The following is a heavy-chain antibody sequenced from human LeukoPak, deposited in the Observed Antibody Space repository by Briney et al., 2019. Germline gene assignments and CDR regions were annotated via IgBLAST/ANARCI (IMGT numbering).Heavy chain of an antibody. Sequence: GGSLRLSCAASGFTFSNYAMSWVRQAPGKGLEWVSAISGSGGSTYYADSVKGRFTISRDNSKNTLYLQMNSLRAEDTAVYYCAKDFRRAYDLRTYFDYWGQGTLVTVSS. CDR2: ISGSGGST. CDR3: AKDFRRAYDLRTYFDY. V-gene: IGHV3-23*01. D-gene: IGHD3-3*01. J-gene: IGHJ4*02. CDR1: GFTFSNYA.